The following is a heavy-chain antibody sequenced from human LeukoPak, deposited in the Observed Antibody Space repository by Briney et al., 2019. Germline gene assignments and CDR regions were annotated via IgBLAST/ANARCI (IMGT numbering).Heavy chain of an antibody. V-gene: IGHV3-30-3*01. Sequence: GGSLRLPCAASGFTFSSYAMHWVRQAPGKGLEWVAVISYDGSNKYSADSVKGRFTISRDNSKNTLYLQMNSLRAEDTAVWYCARETSDWYFDLWGRGTLVTVSS. CDR3: ARETSDWYFDL. CDR2: ISYDGSNK. J-gene: IGHJ2*01. CDR1: GFTFSSYA.